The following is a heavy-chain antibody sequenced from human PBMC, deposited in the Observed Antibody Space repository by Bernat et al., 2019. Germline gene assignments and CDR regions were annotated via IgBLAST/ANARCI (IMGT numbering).Heavy chain of an antibody. J-gene: IGHJ6*02. D-gene: IGHD2-15*01. CDR3: AKILSQVDYYWYGADV. CDR1: GFTFSSYD. V-gene: IGHV3-23*01. Sequence: EVQLLESGGGLVQPGGSLRLSCAASGFTFSSYDMIWVRQAPGKGLEWVSGISGGGDRTYDAKSVKCRFTISRDNSKNTLSLQMNSLRAEDTAVYYCAKILSQVDYYWYGADVWGQGATVTVSS. CDR2: ISGGGDRT.